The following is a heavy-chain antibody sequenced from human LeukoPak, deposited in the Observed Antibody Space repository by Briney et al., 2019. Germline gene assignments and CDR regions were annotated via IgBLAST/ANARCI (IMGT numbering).Heavy chain of an antibody. Sequence: PGGSLRLSCAASGFTFSSYEMNWVRQAPGKGLEGVSYISSSGSTIYYADSVKGRLTISRANAKNSLYLQMNSLRAEDTAVYHCARVLEAYCGGDCYSPLDYWGQGTLVTVSS. CDR3: ARVLEAYCGGDCYSPLDY. J-gene: IGHJ4*02. CDR1: GFTFSSYE. CDR2: ISSSGSTI. D-gene: IGHD2-21*02. V-gene: IGHV3-48*03.